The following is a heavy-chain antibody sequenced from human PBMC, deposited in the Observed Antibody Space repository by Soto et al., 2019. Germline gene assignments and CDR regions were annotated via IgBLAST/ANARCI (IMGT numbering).Heavy chain of an antibody. CDR2: IIPILGIA. CDR1: CSTLTNTT. V-gene: IGHV1-69*04. Sequence: GASVKVTSKAPCSTLTNTTIKWGRPAPGQGLEWMGRIIPILGIANYAQKFQGRVTITADKSTSTAYMELSSLRSEDTAVYYCARDDVRGVIPDNWFDPWGRGTLVTVSS. J-gene: IGHJ5*02. CDR3: ARDDVRGVIPDNWFDP. D-gene: IGHD3-10*02.